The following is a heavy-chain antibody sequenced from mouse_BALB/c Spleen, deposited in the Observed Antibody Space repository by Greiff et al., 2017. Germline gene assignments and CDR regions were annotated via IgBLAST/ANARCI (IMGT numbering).Heavy chain of an antibody. V-gene: IGHV5-17*02. J-gene: IGHJ4*01. CDR2: ISSGSSTI. D-gene: IGHD6-1*01. CDR3: ARSLPCGSGDMDY. CDR1: GFTFSSFG. Sequence: EVKLVESGGGLVQPGGSRQLSCAASGFTFSSFGVHWVRQAPEKGLEWVAYISSGSSTIYYADTVKGQFTISRDNPKNTLFLQMTSLRSEDTAMYYCARSLPCGSGDMDYWGEGTSVTVSS.